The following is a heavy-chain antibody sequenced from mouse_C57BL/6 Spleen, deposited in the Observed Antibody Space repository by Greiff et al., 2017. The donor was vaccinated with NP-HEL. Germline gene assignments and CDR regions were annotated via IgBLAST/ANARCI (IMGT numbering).Heavy chain of an antibody. CDR1: GYTFTSYW. CDR2: INPSSGYT. CDR3: ARNSDFDD. Sequence: VQLQQSGAELAKPGASVKLSCKASGYTFTSYWMHWVKQRPGQGLEWIGYINPSSGYTKYNQKFKDKATLPADKSSSTAYMQLSSLTYEDSAVYYCARNSDFDDWGQGTTLTVAS. V-gene: IGHV1-7*01. J-gene: IGHJ2*01.